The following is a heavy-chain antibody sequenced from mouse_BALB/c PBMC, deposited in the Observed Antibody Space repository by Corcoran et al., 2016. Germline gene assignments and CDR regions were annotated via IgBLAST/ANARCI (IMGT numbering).Heavy chain of an antibody. D-gene: IGHD1-1*02. CDR3: ARPYGPYAMDY. J-gene: IGHJ4*01. CDR2: INPYNGAT. V-gene: IGHV1-18*01. CDR1: GYSFTGYY. Sequence: EVQLQQSGPELVKPGASVKITCKASGYSFTGYYMHWVKQSHVKSLEWIGRINPYNGATSYNQNFKDKASLTVDKSSSTAYMELHSLTSEDSAVYYCARPYGPYAMDYWGQGTSVTVSS.